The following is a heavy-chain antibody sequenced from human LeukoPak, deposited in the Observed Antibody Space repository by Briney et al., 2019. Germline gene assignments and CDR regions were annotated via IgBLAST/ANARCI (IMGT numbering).Heavy chain of an antibody. D-gene: IGHD3-9*01. Sequence: GGSLRLSCAASGFTFSSYAMHWVRQDPGKGLEWVAVISYDGSNKYYADSVKGRFTISRDNSKNTLYLQMYSLRAEDTAVYYCARGRYFDWLLSDYYYYGMDVWGQGTTVTVSS. CDR3: ARGRYFDWLLSDYYYYGMDV. CDR2: ISYDGSNK. CDR1: GFTFSSYA. J-gene: IGHJ6*02. V-gene: IGHV3-30-3*01.